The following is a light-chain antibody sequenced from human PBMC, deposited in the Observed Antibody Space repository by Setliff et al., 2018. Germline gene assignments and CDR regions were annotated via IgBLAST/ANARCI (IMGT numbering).Light chain of an antibody. CDR3: GTWDRTLWV. CDR1: SSDIENTY. CDR2: DNN. V-gene: IGLV1-51*01. Sequence: QSALAQPPSVSAAPGQKVTISCSGSSSDIENTYMFWYQQLPGTAPKLLIYDNNKRPSGVPDRFSGSKSGTSATLDITGLQTGDEADYYCGTWDRTLWVFGGGTKVTVL. J-gene: IGLJ3*02.